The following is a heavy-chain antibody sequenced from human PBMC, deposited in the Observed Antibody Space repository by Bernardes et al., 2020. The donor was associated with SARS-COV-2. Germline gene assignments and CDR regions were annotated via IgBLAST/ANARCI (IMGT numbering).Heavy chain of an antibody. CDR3: ARHGTGDRVDY. D-gene: IGHD7-27*01. CDR1: GGSISSYY. Sequence: SETLSLTCTVSGGSISSYYWSWIRQPPGKGLEWIGYIYYSGSTNYNPSLKSRVTISVDTSKNQFSLKLSSVTAADTAVFYCARHGTGDRVDYWGQGTLVTVSS. CDR2: IYYSGST. V-gene: IGHV4-59*08. J-gene: IGHJ4*02.